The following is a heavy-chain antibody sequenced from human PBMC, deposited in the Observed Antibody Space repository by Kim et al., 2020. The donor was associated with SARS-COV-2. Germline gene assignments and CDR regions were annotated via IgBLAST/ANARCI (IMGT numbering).Heavy chain of an antibody. D-gene: IGHD3-10*01. V-gene: IGHV3-15*01. CDR3: TVLGGSGSYFTSNN. CDR1: GFTFTSAW. Sequence: GGSLRLSCAASGFTFTSAWMSWVRQAPGKGLECVALFKGKTDGATTDYAAPVKGRFTISRDESKNTLYLQMNSLQTEDTAVYYCTVLGGSGSYFTSNNWSQGTLVTVSA. CDR2: FKGKTDGATT. J-gene: IGHJ4*02.